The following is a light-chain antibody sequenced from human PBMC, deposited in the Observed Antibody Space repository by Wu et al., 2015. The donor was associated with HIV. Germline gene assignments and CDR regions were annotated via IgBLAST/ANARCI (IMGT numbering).Light chain of an antibody. CDR2: GAS. V-gene: IGKV3-15*01. CDR1: QSVNSD. J-gene: IGKJ4*01. Sequence: EILMTQSPATLAVSPGESATLSCRASQSVNSDLAWYQQKPGQAPRLLIYGASTRATGIPARFSGTGSGTEFTLTINTMQSEDFAVYYCQQYGSSPRTFGGGPRWRS. CDR3: QQYGSSPRT.